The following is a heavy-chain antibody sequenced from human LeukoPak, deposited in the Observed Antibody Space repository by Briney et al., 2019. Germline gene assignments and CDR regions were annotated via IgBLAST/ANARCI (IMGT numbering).Heavy chain of an antibody. J-gene: IGHJ4*02. D-gene: IGHD2-2*01. CDR3: ARGPSSQFRTDY. CDR2: IGSSSSRI. V-gene: IGHV3-48*01. CDR1: GFAFSTYS. Sequence: GGSQRLSCVASGFAFSTYSMNWVRQAPGKGLEWVSYIGSSSSRIYYADSVKGRFTISRDNAKNSLYLQMNGLRAEDTAAYYCARGPSSQFRTDYWGQGTLVTVSS.